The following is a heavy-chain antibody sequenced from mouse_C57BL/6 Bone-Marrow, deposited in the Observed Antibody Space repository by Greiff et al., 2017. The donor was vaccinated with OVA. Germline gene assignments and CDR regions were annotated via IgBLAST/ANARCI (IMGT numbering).Heavy chain of an antibody. V-gene: IGHV5-6*01. CDR3: ARHGLLRGDAMDY. CDR1: GFTFSSYG. J-gene: IGHJ4*01. Sequence: EVHLVESGGDLVKPGGSLKLSCAASGFTFSSYGMSLVRQTPDKRLEWVATISSGGSYTYYPDSVKGRFTIARDNAKNTLYLQMSSLKSEDTAMYYCARHGLLRGDAMDYWGQGTSVTVSS. D-gene: IGHD1-1*01. CDR2: ISSGGSYT.